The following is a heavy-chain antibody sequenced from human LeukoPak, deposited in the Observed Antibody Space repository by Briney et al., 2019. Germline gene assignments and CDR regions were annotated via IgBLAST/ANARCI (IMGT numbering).Heavy chain of an antibody. CDR2: ISYDGSNK. D-gene: IGHD6-19*01. V-gene: IGHV3-30*03. CDR1: GFTFSSYG. J-gene: IGHJ6*02. CDR3: SREMYSSGWYEYYYYYGMDV. Sequence: GGSLRLSCAASGFTFSSYGMHWVRQAPGKGLEWVAVISYDGSNKYYADSVKGRFTISRDNSKNTLYLQMNSLRAEDTAVYYCSREMYSSGWYEYYYYYGMDVWGQGTTVTVSS.